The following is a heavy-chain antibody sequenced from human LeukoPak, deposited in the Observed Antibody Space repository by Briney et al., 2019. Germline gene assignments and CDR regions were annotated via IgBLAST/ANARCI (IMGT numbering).Heavy chain of an antibody. V-gene: IGHV4-59*01. Sequence: PSETLSLTCTVSGGSIRSFYWSWIRQPPGKGLEWIGYIFYGGSTIYNPSLKSRVTISVDTSKNQFSLKLTSVTAADTAMYYCTGGPSGSYGQTLYWGQGTLVTVSS. D-gene: IGHD1-26*01. CDR1: GGSIRSFY. CDR2: IFYGGST. J-gene: IGHJ4*01. CDR3: TGGPSGSYGQTLY.